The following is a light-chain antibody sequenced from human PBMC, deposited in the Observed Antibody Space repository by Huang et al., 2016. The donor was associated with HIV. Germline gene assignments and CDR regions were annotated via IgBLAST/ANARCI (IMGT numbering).Light chain of an antibody. CDR2: AAS. Sequence: DIQMTQSPSAMSASVGDRVTITCRASQGISNYLAWFQQKPGKVSKRLIYAASSLQSGVSSRFRGSVSGTEFTLTISSLQPEDFATYYCLLHNSYPRTFGQGTKVEIK. V-gene: IGKV1-17*03. CDR3: LLHNSYPRT. CDR1: QGISNY. J-gene: IGKJ1*01.